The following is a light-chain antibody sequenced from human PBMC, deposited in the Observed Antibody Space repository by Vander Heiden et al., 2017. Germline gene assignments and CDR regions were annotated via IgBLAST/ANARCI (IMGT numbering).Light chain of an antibody. CDR2: VVS. J-gene: IGKJ1*01. Sequence: AIQMTQSPSSLSASVGDRVTITFRASPDIGNDLSWYQQKPGKAPKVLISVVSSLQGGVPSRFSGSGFGTDFTLTITSLQPEDFATYYCLQDHVFPWTLGQGTKVEVK. V-gene: IGKV1-6*01. CDR1: PDIGND. CDR3: LQDHVFPWT.